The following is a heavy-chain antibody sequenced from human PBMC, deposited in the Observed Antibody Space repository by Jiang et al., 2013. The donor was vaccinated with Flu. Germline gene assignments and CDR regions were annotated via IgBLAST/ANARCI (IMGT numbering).Heavy chain of an antibody. D-gene: IGHD2-15*01. V-gene: IGHV1-18*01. CDR2: SQTLTMVT. CDR3: AREKDIVVVVAASPDAFDI. J-gene: IGHJ3*02. Sequence: LGQGTLSGWEWSQTLTMVTQTNAQKLQGRVTMTTDTSTGTAYMELRSLRSDDTAVYYCAREKDIVVVVAASPDAFDIWGQGTMVTVSS.